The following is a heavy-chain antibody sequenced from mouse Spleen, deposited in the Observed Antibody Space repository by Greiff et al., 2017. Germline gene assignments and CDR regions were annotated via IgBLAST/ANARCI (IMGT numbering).Heavy chain of an antibody. D-gene: IGHD4-1*01. V-gene: IGHV1-69*01. CDR3: AISSGTVAWFAY. CDR1: GYTFTSYW. CDR2: IDPSDSYT. Sequence: QVQLQQPGAELVMPGASVKLSCKASGYTFTSYWMHWVKQRPGQGLEWIGEIDPSDSYTNYNQKFKGKATLTVDKSSSTAYMQLSSLTSEDSAVYYCAISSGTVAWFAYWGQGTLVTVSA. J-gene: IGHJ3*01.